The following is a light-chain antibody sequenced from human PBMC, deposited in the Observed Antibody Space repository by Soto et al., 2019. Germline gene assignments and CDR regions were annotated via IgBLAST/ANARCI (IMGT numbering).Light chain of an antibody. CDR3: QQYGSSL. J-gene: IGKJ4*01. CDR1: QSVSSSY. V-gene: IGKV3-20*01. CDR2: GAS. Sequence: EIVLTQSPGTLSLSPGERATLSCRASQSVSSSYLAWYQQKPGQAPRLLIYGASSRATGIPDRFSGSGSGTDFTLTISRLEPEDFALYYCQQYGSSLLGGGTKVEIK.